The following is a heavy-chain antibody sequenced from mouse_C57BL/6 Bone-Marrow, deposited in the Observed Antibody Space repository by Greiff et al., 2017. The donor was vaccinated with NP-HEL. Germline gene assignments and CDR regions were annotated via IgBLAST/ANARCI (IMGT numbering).Heavy chain of an antibody. Sequence: DVMLVESGGDLVKPGGSLKLSCAASGFTFSSYGMSWVRQTPDKRLEWVATISRGGSYTYYPDSVKGRFTISRDNAKNTLYLQLSSLKSEDTAMYYSARRGTTVSYAMDYWGQGTSVTVSS. CDR1: GFTFSSYG. CDR2: ISRGGSYT. J-gene: IGHJ4*01. CDR3: ARRGTTVSYAMDY. D-gene: IGHD1-1*01. V-gene: IGHV5-6*02.